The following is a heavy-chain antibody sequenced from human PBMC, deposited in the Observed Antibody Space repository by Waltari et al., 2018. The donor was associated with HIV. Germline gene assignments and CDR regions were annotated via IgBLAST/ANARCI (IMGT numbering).Heavy chain of an antibody. Sequence: EVQLVESGGGLVQPGRSLRRSCAASGFTFEDYAMHWVRQPPGKGLEWVSGISGNSGDIGYADSVKGRFTISRDNAKNSLYLQMNRLRGEDTALYYCAKGYYGMDVWGQGTTVTVSS. CDR1: GFTFEDYA. J-gene: IGHJ6*02. CDR2: ISGNSGDI. CDR3: AKGYYGMDV. V-gene: IGHV3-9*01.